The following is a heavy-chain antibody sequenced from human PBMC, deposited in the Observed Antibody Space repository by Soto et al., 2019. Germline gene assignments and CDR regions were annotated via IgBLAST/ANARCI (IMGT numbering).Heavy chain of an antibody. D-gene: IGHD1-26*01. CDR3: ASYSGTYSYYGMDV. Sequence: SETLSLTCSVSGDSISSRTYFWGWIRQPPGKGLEWIGSMYHSGSSYYNPSLKSRVTISVDTSKNQFSLKVSSVTAADTAVYYCASYSGTYSYYGMDVWGQGTTVTVSS. CDR2: MYHSGSS. CDR1: GDSISSRTYF. V-gene: IGHV4-39*01. J-gene: IGHJ6*02.